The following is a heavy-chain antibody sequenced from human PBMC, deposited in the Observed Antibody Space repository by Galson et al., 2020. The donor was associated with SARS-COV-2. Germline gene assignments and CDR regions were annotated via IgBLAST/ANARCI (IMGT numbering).Heavy chain of an antibody. Sequence: GGSLRLSCASSGFTFSSYWMSWVRQAPGKGLEWVANINQDGSEKYYVDSVKGRFTISRDNAKNSLYLQMNSLKAEDTAVYYCARIYDEEWELLSYFDYWGQGTLGTVSS. CDR3: ARIYDEEWELLSYFDY. V-gene: IGHV3-7*01. J-gene: IGHJ4*02. CDR2: INQDGSEK. CDR1: GFTFSSYW. D-gene: IGHD1-26*01.